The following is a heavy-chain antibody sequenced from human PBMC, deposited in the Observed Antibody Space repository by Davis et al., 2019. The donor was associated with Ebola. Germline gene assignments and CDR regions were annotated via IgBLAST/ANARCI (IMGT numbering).Heavy chain of an antibody. J-gene: IGHJ5*02. CDR1: GYSISSGYY. CDR3: ARDRYYYDSSGYYPENWFDP. Sequence: PSETLSLTCTVSGYSISSGYYWGWIRQPPGKGLEWIGSIYHSGSTYYNPSLKSRVTISVDTSKNQFSLKLSSVTAADTAVYYCARDRYYYDSSGYYPENWFDPWGQGTLVTVSS. D-gene: IGHD3-22*01. V-gene: IGHV4-38-2*02. CDR2: IYHSGST.